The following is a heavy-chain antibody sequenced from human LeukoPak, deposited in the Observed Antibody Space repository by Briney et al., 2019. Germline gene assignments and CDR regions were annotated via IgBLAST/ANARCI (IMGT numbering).Heavy chain of an antibody. Sequence: GRSLRLSCAASGFTFDDYAMHWVRQAPGKGLEWVSGISWNSGSIGYADSVKGRFTISRDNAKNSLYLQMNSLRAEDTAVYYCARVKVVPDYFDYWGQGTLVTVSS. CDR3: ARVKVVPDYFDY. D-gene: IGHD3-22*01. CDR2: ISWNSGSI. CDR1: GFTFDDYA. V-gene: IGHV3-9*01. J-gene: IGHJ4*02.